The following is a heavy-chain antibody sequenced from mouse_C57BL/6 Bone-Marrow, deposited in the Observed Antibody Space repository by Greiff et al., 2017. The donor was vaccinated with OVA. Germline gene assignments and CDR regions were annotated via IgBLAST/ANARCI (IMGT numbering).Heavy chain of an antibody. CDR1: GNTLSTNG. CDR3: ARGAY. Sequence: QVQLQQSGAELVKPGASVKISCKASGNTLSTNGMNGVKKRPGKGLEWIGQIYPGDGDTNYNGKFKGKATLTADKSSSTAYMQLSSLTSADSAVYFCARGAYWGQGTLVTVSS. CDR2: IYPGDGDT. V-gene: IGHV1-80*01. J-gene: IGHJ3*01.